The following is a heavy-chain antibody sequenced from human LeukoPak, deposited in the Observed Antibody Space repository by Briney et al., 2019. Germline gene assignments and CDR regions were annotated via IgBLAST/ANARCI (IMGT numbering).Heavy chain of an antibody. Sequence: GASVTLSCTASVYTVTSYDINWGRQATGQGLGWVGWMNINSGNTGYAQKFQGTVTMTRNTSISTAYMELSSLRSEDTAVYYCARGRGWDHDILTGYVVYWGQGTLVTVSS. CDR2: MNINSGNT. CDR3: ARGRGWDHDILTGYVVY. V-gene: IGHV1-8*01. CDR1: VYTVTSYD. J-gene: IGHJ4*02. D-gene: IGHD3-9*01.